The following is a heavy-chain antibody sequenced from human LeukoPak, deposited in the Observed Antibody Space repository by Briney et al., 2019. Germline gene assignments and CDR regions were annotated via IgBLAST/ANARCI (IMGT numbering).Heavy chain of an antibody. J-gene: IGHJ5*02. Sequence: SGTLSLTCTVSDGSISNYYWNWIRQPPGKGLEWIGYIHDSGRTNYNPSLKSRVTISVDTSKNQFSLKLSSVTAADTAVYHCARGRGSGSSPGTSWGQGTLVTVSS. CDR2: IHDSGRT. V-gene: IGHV4-59*01. D-gene: IGHD1-26*01. CDR3: ARGRGSGSSPGTS. CDR1: DGSISNYY.